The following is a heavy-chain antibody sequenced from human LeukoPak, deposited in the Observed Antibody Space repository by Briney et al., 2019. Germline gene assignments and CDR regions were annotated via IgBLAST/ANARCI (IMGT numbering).Heavy chain of an antibody. CDR3: ARVNPRALWFGESRFDP. CDR2: INPNGGST. J-gene: IGHJ5*02. CDR1: GCTFTSYY. V-gene: IGHV1-46*01. D-gene: IGHD3-10*01. Sequence: ASVKVSCKASGCTFTSYYMHWVRQAPGQGLEWMGIINPNGGSTSYAEKFHGRVTMTRDTTTSTVYMEPSSLRSEDTAVYYCARVNPRALWFGESRFDPWGQEPWSPSPQ.